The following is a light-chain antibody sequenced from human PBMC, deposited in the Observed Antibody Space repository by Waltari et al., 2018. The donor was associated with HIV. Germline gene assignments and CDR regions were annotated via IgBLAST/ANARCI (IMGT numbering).Light chain of an antibody. J-gene: IGLJ2*01. CDR2: EVS. CDR3: SSSTSSSTPI. CDR1: SSDVGVSNY. V-gene: IGLV2-14*01. Sequence: QSALTQPASVSGSPGQTITISCTGTSSDVGVSNYVSWYQQHPGKAPKLIIFEVSIRPTGVSKRFSGSKSGNTASLTIPGLQAEDDADYYCSSSTSSSTPIFGGGTKLTVL.